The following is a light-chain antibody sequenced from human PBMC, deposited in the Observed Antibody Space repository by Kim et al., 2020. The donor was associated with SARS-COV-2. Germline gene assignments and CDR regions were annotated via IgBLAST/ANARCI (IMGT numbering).Light chain of an antibody. CDR3: QQAISLPFA. Sequence: DIQMTQSPSSVSASVGDKVTITCRASHGISNCLAWYQQKPGNAPKLLIYDASSLQSEVPSRFSGSASGADFTLTISSVQPEDFATYYCQQAISLPFAFGPGTKVDIK. CDR2: DAS. CDR1: HGISNC. J-gene: IGKJ3*01. V-gene: IGKV1-12*02.